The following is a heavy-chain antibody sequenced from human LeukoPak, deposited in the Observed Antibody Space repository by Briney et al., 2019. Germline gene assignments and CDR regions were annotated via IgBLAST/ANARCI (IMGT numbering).Heavy chain of an antibody. Sequence: GESLKISCKGSGYSFTSYWIGWVRQMPGKGLEWMGIIYPGDSDTRYSPSFQGQVTISADKSISTAYLQWSSLKASDTAMYYCATSRTYYYDSSGFLFDYWGQGTLVTVSS. J-gene: IGHJ4*02. D-gene: IGHD3-22*01. V-gene: IGHV5-51*01. CDR2: IYPGDSDT. CDR3: ATSRTYYYDSSGFLFDY. CDR1: GYSFTSYW.